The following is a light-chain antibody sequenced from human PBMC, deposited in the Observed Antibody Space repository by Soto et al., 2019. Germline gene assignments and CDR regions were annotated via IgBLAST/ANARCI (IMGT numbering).Light chain of an antibody. CDR2: AAS. CDR1: QGISSY. V-gene: IGKV1-39*01. CDR3: QQSYSTPV. J-gene: IGKJ1*01. Sequence: IRMTQSPSSLSASTGDRVTITCRASQGISSYLNWYQQKPGKAPKLLIYAASSLQSGVPSRFSGSGSGTDFTLTISSLQPEDFATYYCQQSYSTPVFGQGTKVEIK.